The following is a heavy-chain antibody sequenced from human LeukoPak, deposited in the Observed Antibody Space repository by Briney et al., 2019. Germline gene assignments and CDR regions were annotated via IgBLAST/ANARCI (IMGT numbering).Heavy chain of an antibody. V-gene: IGHV4-39*01. CDR1: GGSISSSSYY. CDR3: ARATAMVDY. Sequence: KASETLSLTCIVSGGSISSSSYYWGWIRQPPGKGLEWIGSIYYSGSTYYNPSLKSRVTISVDTSKNQFSLKLSSVTAADTAVYYCARATAMVDYWGQGTLVTVSS. J-gene: IGHJ4*02. D-gene: IGHD5-18*01. CDR2: IYYSGST.